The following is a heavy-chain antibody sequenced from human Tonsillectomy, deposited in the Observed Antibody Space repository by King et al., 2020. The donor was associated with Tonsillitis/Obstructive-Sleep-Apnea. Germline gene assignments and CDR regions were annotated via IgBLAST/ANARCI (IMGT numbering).Heavy chain of an antibody. Sequence: AQLVQSGAEVKKPGESLKISCKGSGYNFTTHWIGWVRQMPGKGLEWMGIIYPGDSDTRYSPSFQGQVTISADKSISTAYLQWSSLKASDTAMYYCARHGDNRGVSGYYYYGMDVWGQGTTVTVSS. J-gene: IGHJ6*02. CDR1: GYNFTTHW. D-gene: IGHD4-23*01. CDR2: IYPGDSDT. CDR3: ARHGDNRGVSGYYYYGMDV. V-gene: IGHV5-51*01.